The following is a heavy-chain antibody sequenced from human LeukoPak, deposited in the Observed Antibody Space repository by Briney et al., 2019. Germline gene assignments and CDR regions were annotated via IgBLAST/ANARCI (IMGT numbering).Heavy chain of an antibody. CDR1: GFTFSTYG. D-gene: IGHD1-26*01. CDR2: ISSSGSTI. J-gene: IGHJ6*03. CDR3: ARVGALYYYYYMDV. V-gene: IGHV3-48*04. Sequence: GGSLRLSCAASGFTFSTYGMHWVRQTPGKGLEWVSYISSSGSTIYYADSVKGRFTISRDNAKNSLYLQMNSLRAEDTAVYYCARVGALYYYYYMDVWGKGTTVTVSS.